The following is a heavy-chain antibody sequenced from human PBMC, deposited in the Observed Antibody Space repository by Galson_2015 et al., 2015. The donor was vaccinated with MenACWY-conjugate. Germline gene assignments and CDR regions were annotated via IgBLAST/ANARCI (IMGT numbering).Heavy chain of an antibody. CDR2: VANDENNK. CDR3: ARSYTNTWAYGAYFDY. D-gene: IGHD4-17*01. CDR1: GFTFTSYA. J-gene: IGHJ4*02. V-gene: IGHV3-30-3*01. Sequence: SLRLSCAASGFTFTSYAMNWVRQAPGKGLQWVGDVANDENNKFYADSVKGRFTISRDNAKKTLFLQMNNLRTEDTAVYYCARSYTNTWAYGAYFDYWGQGTLVTVSS.